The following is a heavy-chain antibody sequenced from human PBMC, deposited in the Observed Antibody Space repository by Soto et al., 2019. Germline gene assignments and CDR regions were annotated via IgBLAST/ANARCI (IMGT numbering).Heavy chain of an antibody. D-gene: IGHD6-19*01. CDR1: GYTFTTYG. CDR2: INTDSGNT. V-gene: IGHV1-18*01. Sequence: QIQLVQSGAEVKKPGASVKVSCKASGYTFTTYGISWVRQAPGQGLEWMGWINTDSGNTNYAQNFQGRVTMTTDTSTTTAYMELRSLGSDDTAVYFCARPFSSVLLGYWGQGTLVTVSS. J-gene: IGHJ4*02. CDR3: ARPFSSVLLGY.